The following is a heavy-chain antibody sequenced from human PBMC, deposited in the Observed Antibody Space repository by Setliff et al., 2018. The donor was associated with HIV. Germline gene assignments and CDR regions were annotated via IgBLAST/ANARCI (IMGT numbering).Heavy chain of an antibody. Sequence: PSETLSLTCTVSGGSISTSNYYWGWVRQPPGKGLEWVGNVDYTGSTYYNPSLKSRVTISVDTSKNQFSLRPNSVTAADTAVYYCARQGNIVVVTSFDYWGQGTLVTVSS. CDR1: GGSISTSNYY. CDR2: VDYTGST. D-gene: IGHD2-21*02. CDR3: ARQGNIVVVTSFDY. V-gene: IGHV4-39*07. J-gene: IGHJ4*02.